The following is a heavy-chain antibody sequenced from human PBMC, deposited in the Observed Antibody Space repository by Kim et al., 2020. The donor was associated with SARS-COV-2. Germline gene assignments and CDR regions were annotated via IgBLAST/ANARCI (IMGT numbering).Heavy chain of an antibody. Sequence: NPPLKSRVTMSVDTSKNQFSLQLSSVAAADTAVYYCARDRGGDSSGYFDYWGQGTLVTVSS. CDR3: ARDRGGDSSGYFDY. V-gene: IGHV4-4*07. J-gene: IGHJ4*02. D-gene: IGHD6-19*01.